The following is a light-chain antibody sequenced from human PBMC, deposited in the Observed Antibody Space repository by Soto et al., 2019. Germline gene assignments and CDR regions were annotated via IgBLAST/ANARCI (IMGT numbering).Light chain of an antibody. J-gene: IGKJ4*01. CDR3: QQLNAYPLT. CDR1: QAISTY. CDR2: AAS. Sequence: DIQLTQSPSLLSASVGDRVTITCRASQAISTYLAWYQQTSGKAPKLLISAASTLQRGVPSRFRGSGSGTQFTLPISSLQPEDFATYYCQQLNAYPLTFGGGTRVEIK. V-gene: IGKV1-9*01.